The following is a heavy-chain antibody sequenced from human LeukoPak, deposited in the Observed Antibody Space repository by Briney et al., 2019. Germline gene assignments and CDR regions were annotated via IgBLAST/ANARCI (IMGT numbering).Heavy chain of an antibody. CDR2: IKQDGSEK. D-gene: IGHD5-24*01. CDR1: GFTFSSYW. J-gene: IGHJ4*02. V-gene: IGHV3-7*01. Sequence: GGSLRLSCAASGFTFSSYWMSWVRQAPGKGLEWVANIKQDGSEKYYVDSVKGRFTISRDNAKNSLYLQMNSLRAEDTAVYYCAREKDEMATTFDYWGQGTLVTVSS. CDR3: AREKDEMATTFDY.